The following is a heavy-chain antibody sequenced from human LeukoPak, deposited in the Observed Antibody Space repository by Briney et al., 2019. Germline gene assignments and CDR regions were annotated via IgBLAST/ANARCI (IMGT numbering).Heavy chain of an antibody. V-gene: IGHV5-51*01. D-gene: IGHD1-26*01. CDR2: VYPDDSDT. J-gene: IGHJ4*02. CDR1: GSSFTTHW. Sequence: GESLQISCKGSGSSFTTHWIGWVRPLPGRGLEWIGIVYPDDSDTRYSPSFQGQVTISADKSTSTAYLQWSSLKASDTAMYYCARHGPSGSYSAGIVHWGPGTLVSVSS. CDR3: ARHGPSGSYSAGIVH.